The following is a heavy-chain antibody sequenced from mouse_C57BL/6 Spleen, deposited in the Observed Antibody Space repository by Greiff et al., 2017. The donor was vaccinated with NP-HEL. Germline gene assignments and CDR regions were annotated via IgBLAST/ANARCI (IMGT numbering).Heavy chain of an antibody. CDR1: GYSITSGYY. CDR3: ATTLGLGRGYYFDY. Sequence: DVQLQESGPGLVKPSQSLSLTCSVTGYSITSGYYWNWIRQFPGNKLEWMGYISYDGSNNYNPSLTNRISITRDTSKNQFFLKLNSVTTEDTATYYCATTLGLGRGYYFDYWGQGTTLTVSS. V-gene: IGHV3-6*01. D-gene: IGHD4-1*01. CDR2: ISYDGSN. J-gene: IGHJ2*01.